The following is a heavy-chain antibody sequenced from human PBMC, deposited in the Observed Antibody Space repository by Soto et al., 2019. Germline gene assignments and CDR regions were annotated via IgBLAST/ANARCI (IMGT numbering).Heavy chain of an antibody. CDR1: GGFVSSGSYY. CDR3: ARVERRTATTVVDAFVI. Sequence: QVQLQQWGAGLLKPSETLSLTCAVYGGFVSSGSYYWSWIRQPPGKGLEWIGEMSHSGGTHFNPSLKSRVTIAVDTSKNQFSLKMSSVTAADTALYYCARVERRTATTVVDAFVIWGPGTMVTVSS. J-gene: IGHJ3*02. D-gene: IGHD1-1*01. CDR2: MSHSGGT. V-gene: IGHV4-34*01.